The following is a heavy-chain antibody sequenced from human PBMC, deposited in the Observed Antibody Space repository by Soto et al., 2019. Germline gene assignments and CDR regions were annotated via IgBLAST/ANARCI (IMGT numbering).Heavy chain of an antibody. CDR3: ARDVDADFRTDFDY. D-gene: IGHD4-17*01. J-gene: IGHJ4*02. V-gene: IGHV3-11*01. Sequence: PRGSLRLSCAASGFTFSDYYIHWIRRAPGKGLEWISYISGNGEIIQYAASARGRFTISRDNAENSVYLEMDSLRAEDTALYYCARDVDADFRTDFDYWGRGTLVTVSS. CDR2: ISGNGEII. CDR1: GFTFSDYY.